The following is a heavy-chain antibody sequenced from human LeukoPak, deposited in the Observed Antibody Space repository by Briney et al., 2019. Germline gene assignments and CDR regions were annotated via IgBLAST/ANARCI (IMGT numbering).Heavy chain of an antibody. V-gene: IGHV3-15*01. J-gene: IGHJ5*02. D-gene: IGHD3-22*01. CDR1: GFTFSNAW. Sequence: GGSLRLSCVASGFTFSNAWMSWVRQAPGKGLEWVGRIKSKTDGGTTDYAAPVKGRFTISRDDSKNTLYLQMNSLKTEDTAVYYCTARYYDSSGYISWGQGTLVTVSS. CDR2: IKSKTDGGTT. CDR3: TARYYDSSGYIS.